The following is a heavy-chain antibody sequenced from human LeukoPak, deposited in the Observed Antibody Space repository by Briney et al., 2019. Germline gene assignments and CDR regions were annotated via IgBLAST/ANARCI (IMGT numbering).Heavy chain of an antibody. CDR2: INPSGGST. Sequence: ASVKVSCKASGYTFTSYYRHWVRQAPGQGLEWMGIINPSGGSTSYAQKFQGRVTMTRDTSTSTVYMELSSLRSEDTAVYYCARWYYGSGSYYHYFDYWGQGTLVTVSS. CDR1: GYTFTSYY. V-gene: IGHV1-46*01. CDR3: ARWYYGSGSYYHYFDY. J-gene: IGHJ4*02. D-gene: IGHD3-10*01.